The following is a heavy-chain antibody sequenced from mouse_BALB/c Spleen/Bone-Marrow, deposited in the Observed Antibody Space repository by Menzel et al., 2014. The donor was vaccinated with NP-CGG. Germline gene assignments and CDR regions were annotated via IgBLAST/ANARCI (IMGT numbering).Heavy chain of an antibody. V-gene: IGHV3-1*02. Sequence: EVQLQESGPALVKPSQSLLLTCTVTGYSITSGYSWHWIRQFPGNKLEWLGYIHYSGSTNYNPSLKSRISITRDTSKNXFFLQLNSVPTEDTATYYCATDYYGWFAYWGQGTLVTVSA. CDR3: ATDYYGWFAY. J-gene: IGHJ3*01. CDR1: GYSITSGYS. CDR2: IHYSGST. D-gene: IGHD1-1*01.